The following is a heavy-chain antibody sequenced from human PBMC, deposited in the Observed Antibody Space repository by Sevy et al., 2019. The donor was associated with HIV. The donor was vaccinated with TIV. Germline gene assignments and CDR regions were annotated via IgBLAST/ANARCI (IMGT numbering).Heavy chain of an antibody. V-gene: IGHV3-48*01. D-gene: IGHD3-10*01. CDR3: ARVPSTGRYGMDV. Sequence: GGSLRLSCAASGFTFSSYSMNWVRQAPGKGLEWVSYISSSSGTIYCADSVKGRFTISRDNAKNSLYLQMSSLRADDTALYYCARVPSTGRYGMDVWGQGTTVTVSS. J-gene: IGHJ6*02. CDR2: ISSSSGTI. CDR1: GFTFSSYS.